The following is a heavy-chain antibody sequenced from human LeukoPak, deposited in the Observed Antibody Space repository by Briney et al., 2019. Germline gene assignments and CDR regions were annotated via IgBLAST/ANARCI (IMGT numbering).Heavy chain of an antibody. CDR2: IIPIFGTA. V-gene: IGHV1-69*05. CDR1: GGTFSSYA. Sequence: SVKVSCKASGGTFSSYAISWVRQAPGQGLEWMGGIIPIFGTANYAQKLQGRVTMTRNTSISTAYMELSSLRSEDTAVYYCLVPYGDYGGAFDIWGQGTMVTVSS. J-gene: IGHJ3*02. CDR3: LVPYGDYGGAFDI. D-gene: IGHD4-17*01.